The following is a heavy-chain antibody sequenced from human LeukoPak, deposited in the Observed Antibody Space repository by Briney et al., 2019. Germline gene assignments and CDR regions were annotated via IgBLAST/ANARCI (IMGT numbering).Heavy chain of an antibody. CDR2: FDPEDGET. D-gene: IGHD2-8*02. CDR1: GGTFSSYA. CDR3: ATGPTGSSQASLGMDV. J-gene: IGHJ6*04. Sequence: ASVKVSCKASGGTFSSYAISWVRQAPGKGLEWMGGFDPEDGETIYARKFQGRVTMTEDTSTDTAYMELSSLRSEDTAVYYCATGPTGSSQASLGMDVWGKGTTVTVSS. V-gene: IGHV1-24*01.